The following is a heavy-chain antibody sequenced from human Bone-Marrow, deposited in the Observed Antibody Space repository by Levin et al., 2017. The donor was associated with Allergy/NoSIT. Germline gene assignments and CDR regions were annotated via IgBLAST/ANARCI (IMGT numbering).Heavy chain of an antibody. Sequence: AGESLKISCVASGFTFSNFWMHWVRQVPGKGLMFVSTIRPDGTGTNYVDSVRGRFTTPRDNSKNTVFLEMNNVRAEDTGLYYCTNGLSGEAFWGRGTLVTVSS. CDR2: IRPDGTGT. CDR3: TNGLSGEAF. J-gene: IGHJ4*02. CDR1: GFTFSNFW. D-gene: IGHD1-26*01. V-gene: IGHV3-74*01.